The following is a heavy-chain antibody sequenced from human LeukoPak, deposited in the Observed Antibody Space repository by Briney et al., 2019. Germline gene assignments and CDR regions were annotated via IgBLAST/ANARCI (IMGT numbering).Heavy chain of an antibody. J-gene: IGHJ4*02. CDR3: ARTYYDILTGYNPYFDY. Sequence: GGSLRLSCAASGFTFSTYSMNWVRQAPGKGLEWVSSITSSSASMYYADSVKGRFTISRDNAENSLYLQMNSLRAEDTAVYYCARTYYDILTGYNPYFDYWGQGTLVTVSS. V-gene: IGHV3-21*01. CDR1: GFTFSTYS. CDR2: ITSSSASM. D-gene: IGHD3-9*01.